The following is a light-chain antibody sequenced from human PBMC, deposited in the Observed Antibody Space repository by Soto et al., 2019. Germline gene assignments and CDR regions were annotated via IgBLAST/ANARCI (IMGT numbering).Light chain of an antibody. V-gene: IGLV2-14*01. Sequence: QSVLTQPASMSGSPGQSITISCTGTSSDVGGYNYVSWYQQHPGKAPKLIIYEVNNRPSGVSNRFSGSKSGNTASLTISGLQAEDEADYYCSSYATSSTLHVFGTGTKVTVL. CDR1: SSDVGGYNY. CDR3: SSYATSSTLHV. J-gene: IGLJ1*01. CDR2: EVN.